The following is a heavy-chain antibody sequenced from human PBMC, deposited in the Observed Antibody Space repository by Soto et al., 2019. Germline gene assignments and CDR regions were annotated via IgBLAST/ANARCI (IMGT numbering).Heavy chain of an antibody. D-gene: IGHD1-20*01. J-gene: IGHJ4*02. CDR2: IYYSGST. CDR3: ARRRITGTEIIFXY. CDR1: GGSISSYY. V-gene: IGHV4-59*08. Sequence: SQTLSLTCTVSGGSISSYYWSWIRQPPGEGLEWIGYIYYSGSTNYNPSLKSRVTISVDTSKNQFSLKLSSVTAADTAVYYCARRRITGTEIIFXYWGQGTLVTVSS.